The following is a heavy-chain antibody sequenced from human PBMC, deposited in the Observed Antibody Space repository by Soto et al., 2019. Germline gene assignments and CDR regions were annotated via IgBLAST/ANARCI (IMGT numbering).Heavy chain of an antibody. V-gene: IGHV3-66*01. CDR1: GFTVSSNY. J-gene: IGHJ3*02. CDR2: IYSGGST. Sequence: EVQLVESGGGLVQPGGSLRLSCAASGFTVSSNYMSWVRQAPGKGLEWVSVIYSGGSTYYADSVKGRFTISRDNSKNTLYLKMNSLRDEDTAVYYCARVEIGSGWYENFIDAFDIWGQGTMVTVSS. D-gene: IGHD6-19*01. CDR3: ARVEIGSGWYENFIDAFDI.